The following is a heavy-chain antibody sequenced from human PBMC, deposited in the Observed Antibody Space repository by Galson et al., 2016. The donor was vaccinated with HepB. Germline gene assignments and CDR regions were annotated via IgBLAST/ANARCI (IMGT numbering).Heavy chain of an antibody. V-gene: IGHV3-11*06. Sequence: SLRLSCAASGFTFSDSYMSWMRQTPGRGLEWISYISGSSTYTNYADSVEGRFTISRDNAKKSLFLQMSSLRAEDTAVYYCARLVAAATYYFDSWGQGTLVTVSS. CDR1: GFTFSDSY. D-gene: IGHD6-13*01. CDR3: ARLVAAATYYFDS. J-gene: IGHJ4*02. CDR2: ISGSSTYT.